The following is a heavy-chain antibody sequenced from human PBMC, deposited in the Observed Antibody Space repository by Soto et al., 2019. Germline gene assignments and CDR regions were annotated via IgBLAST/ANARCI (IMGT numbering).Heavy chain of an antibody. J-gene: IGHJ4*02. CDR1: GFTFSSYA. CDR2: ISYDGSNK. D-gene: IGHD3-22*01. V-gene: IGHV3-30-3*01. CDR3: GKVSTYYYDSTFDF. Sequence: GGSLRLSCASSGFTFSSYAMHWVRQAPGKGLEWVAVISYDGSNKHHADSVKGRFTISRDNSKNTLYLQMNSLRAEDTAVYYCGKVSTYYYDSTFDFWGQGTLVTVSS.